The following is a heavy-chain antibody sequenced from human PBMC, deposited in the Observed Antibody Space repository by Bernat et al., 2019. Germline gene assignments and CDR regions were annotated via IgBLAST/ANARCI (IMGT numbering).Heavy chain of an antibody. CDR1: GYTFTSYA. CDR3: ARGGYCSGCSGPGGEYLQH. Sequence: QVQLVQSGAEVKKPGASVKVSCKASGYTFTSYAMHWVRQAPGQRHEWLGWINAGNGNTKYSQKFQGRVTITRDTSASTAYMELSSLRSEDTAVYYCARGGYCSGCSGPGGEYLQHWGQGTLITDSS. J-gene: IGHJ1*01. D-gene: IGHD2-15*01. CDR2: INAGNGNT. V-gene: IGHV1-3*01.